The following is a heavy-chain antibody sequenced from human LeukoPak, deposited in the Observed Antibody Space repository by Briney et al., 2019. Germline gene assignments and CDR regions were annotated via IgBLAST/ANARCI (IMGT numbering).Heavy chain of an antibody. J-gene: IGHJ3*02. CDR2: IYYSGST. Sequence: SETLSLTCTVSGCSISSSSYYWGWIRQPPGKGLERIGSIYYSGSTYYNPSLKSRVTISVDTSKNQFSLKLSSMTAADTAVYYLGSGWELRRGDVFDMCGEGSMVTVYS. V-gene: IGHV4-39*03. CDR3: GSGWELRRGDVFDM. D-gene: IGHD4-23*01. CDR1: GCSISSSSYY.